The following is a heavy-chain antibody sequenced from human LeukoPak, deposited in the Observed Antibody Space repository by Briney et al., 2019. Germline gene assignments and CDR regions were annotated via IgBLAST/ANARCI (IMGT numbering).Heavy chain of an antibody. Sequence: SETLSLTCTVSGDSISYYYWSWIRQPPGKGLGWIGYIYYDGITDYSPSLKSRVTISVDTSRNQFSLHLSSVTAADTAIYCCARDWERQLVPVHWGQGTLVTVSS. CDR2: IYYDGIT. CDR3: ARDWERQLVPVH. V-gene: IGHV4-59*01. D-gene: IGHD1-1*01. CDR1: GDSISYYY. J-gene: IGHJ4*02.